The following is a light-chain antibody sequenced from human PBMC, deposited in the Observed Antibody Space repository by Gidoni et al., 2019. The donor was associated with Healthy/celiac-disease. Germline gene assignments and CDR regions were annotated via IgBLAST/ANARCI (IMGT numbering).Light chain of an antibody. V-gene: IGKV3-20*01. CDR1: QSVSSSY. J-gene: IGKJ1*01. Sequence: ESVWTQSPGTQSLSPGERATLSCRASQSVSSSYLAWYQQKPGPAPRLLIYGASSRATGIPDRFIGSGSGTDFTLTISSLEPEDFAVYYCQQYGSSPRTFGQGTKVEI. CDR2: GAS. CDR3: QQYGSSPRT.